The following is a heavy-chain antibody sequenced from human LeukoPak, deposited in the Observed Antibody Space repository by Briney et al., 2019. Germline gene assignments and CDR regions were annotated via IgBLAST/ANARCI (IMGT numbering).Heavy chain of an antibody. CDR1: GGSFSSSSYY. CDR2: MYYSGST. V-gene: IGHV4-39*01. Sequence: PSETLSLTCTVSGGSFSSSSYYWGWIRQPPGKGLEWIGSMYYSGSTYYNAALRSRLIISVDTSKNQFSLKLSSVTAADTAVYYCAGHFHRDGYTSNVFDIWGQGTMVTVSS. CDR3: AGHFHRDGYTSNVFDI. J-gene: IGHJ3*02. D-gene: IGHD5-24*01.